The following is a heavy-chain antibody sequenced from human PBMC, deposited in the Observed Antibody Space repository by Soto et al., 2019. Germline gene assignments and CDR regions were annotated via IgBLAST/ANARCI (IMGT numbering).Heavy chain of an antibody. V-gene: IGHV3-30*03. Sequence: VPLVESGGGVVQPGRSLRLSCAVSGFTVSTYGMHWVRQAPGKELEWVAVISRDGGTKYYADSVKGRFTISRDNSRNTLFLEMNSLRGDDMAVYYCTGEVASGYWGQGTLVTVSS. D-gene: IGHD2-8*02. J-gene: IGHJ4*02. CDR2: ISRDGGTK. CDR3: TGEVASGY. CDR1: GFTVSTYG.